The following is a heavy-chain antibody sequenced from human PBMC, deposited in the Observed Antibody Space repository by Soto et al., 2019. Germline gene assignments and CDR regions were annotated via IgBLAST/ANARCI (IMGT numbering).Heavy chain of an antibody. CDR3: VRAGVLLWFGEPAYGMDV. Sequence: QVQLVESGGGVVQPGRSLRLSCAASGFTFSSYGMHWVRQAPGKGLEWVAVIWYDGSNKYYADSVKGRFTISRDNSKNALYLQMNSLRAEDTAVYYCVRAGVLLWFGEPAYGMDVWGQGTTVTVSS. V-gene: IGHV3-33*01. J-gene: IGHJ6*02. CDR2: IWYDGSNK. CDR1: GFTFSSYG. D-gene: IGHD3-10*01.